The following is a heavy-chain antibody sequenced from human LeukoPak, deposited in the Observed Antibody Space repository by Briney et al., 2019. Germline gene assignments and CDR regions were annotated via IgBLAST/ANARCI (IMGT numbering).Heavy chain of an antibody. CDR3: AKGPGSATVTNYFDF. Sequence: GGSLRLSCAASGFSFSSYGMHWVRQAPGKGLEWVAVIWYDGSKKYYADSVKGRVTISRDNSKNTLYLQMSSLRAEDTAVYYCAKGPGSATVTNYFDFWGQGTLVTVSS. CDR1: GFSFSSYG. CDR2: IWYDGSKK. D-gene: IGHD4-17*01. V-gene: IGHV3-33*06. J-gene: IGHJ4*02.